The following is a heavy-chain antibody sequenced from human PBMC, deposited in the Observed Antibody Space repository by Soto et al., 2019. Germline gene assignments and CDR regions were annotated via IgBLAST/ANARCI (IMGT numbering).Heavy chain of an antibody. D-gene: IGHD3-22*01. CDR1: GYTFTSYD. CDR2: MNPNSGNT. J-gene: IGHJ5*02. V-gene: IGHV1-8*01. Sequence: ASVKVSCKASGYTFTSYDINWVRQATGQGFEWMGWMNPNSGNTGYAQKFQGRVTMTRDTSITTAYMELSSLRSEDTAVYYYESSGFSYVTNGFDPWAQGTLVTVP. CDR3: ESSGFSYVTNGFDP.